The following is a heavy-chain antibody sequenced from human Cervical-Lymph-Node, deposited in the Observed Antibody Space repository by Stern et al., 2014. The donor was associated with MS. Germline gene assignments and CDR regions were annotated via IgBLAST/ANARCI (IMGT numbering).Heavy chain of an antibody. V-gene: IGHV3-11*06. CDR1: GFTFSDYY. J-gene: IGHJ4*02. D-gene: IGHD1-26*01. CDR3: ARVSGRNYFFDY. CDR2: ISTSDSYT. Sequence: VQLEESGGGLVKPGGSLRLSCAASGFTFSDYYMTWIRQAPGKGLEWVSYISTSDSYTNYADSVKGRFTISRDNAKKSLYLQMHSLRAEDTAVYYCARVSGRNYFFDYWGQGSLVTVSS.